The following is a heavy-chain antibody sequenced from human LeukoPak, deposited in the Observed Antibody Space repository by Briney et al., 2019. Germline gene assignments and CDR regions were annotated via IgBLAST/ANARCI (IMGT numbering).Heavy chain of an antibody. Sequence: PGGSLRLSCTVSGFAFSGYAMSWVRQAPGKGPEWVSSIGARGDVTYSADFVKGRFTISRDNSKRTLFPQMNSLRAEDTAVYYCAKVHYTASFPGSFPGRNYFDSWGQGSLVTVSS. CDR2: IGARGDVT. D-gene: IGHD1-26*01. V-gene: IGHV3-23*01. CDR3: AKVHYTASFPGSFPGRNYFDS. CDR1: GFAFSGYA. J-gene: IGHJ4*02.